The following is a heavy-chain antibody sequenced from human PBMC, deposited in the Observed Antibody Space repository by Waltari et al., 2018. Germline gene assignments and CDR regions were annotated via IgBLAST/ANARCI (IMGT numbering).Heavy chain of an antibody. CDR1: GYTFISYA. Sequence: QRLLVQSGAEAQKPGASVKVSCNAFGYTFISYALHWVGQAPGQRLEWMGWINAGNGNTKYSQKFQGRVTITRDTSASTAYMELSSLRSEDTAVYYCASSGSYYANHPMVYWGQGTLVTVSS. D-gene: IGHD3-10*01. J-gene: IGHJ4*02. CDR2: INAGNGNT. V-gene: IGHV1-3*01. CDR3: ASSGSYYANHPMVY.